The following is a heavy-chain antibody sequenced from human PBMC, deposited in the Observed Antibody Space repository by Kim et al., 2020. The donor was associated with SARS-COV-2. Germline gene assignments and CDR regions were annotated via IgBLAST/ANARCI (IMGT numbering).Heavy chain of an antibody. V-gene: IGHV1-69*01. J-gene: IGHJ4*02. D-gene: IGHD5-18*01. CDR3: ARGLRYSNGWPFDF. Sequence: YAQKLHGRLTITADESTNTDYMELSSLSSEDTAIYYCARGLRYSNGWPFDFWGQGTLVTVSS.